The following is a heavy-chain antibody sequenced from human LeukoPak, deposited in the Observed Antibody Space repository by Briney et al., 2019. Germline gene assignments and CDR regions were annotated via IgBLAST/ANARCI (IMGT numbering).Heavy chain of an antibody. J-gene: IGHJ6*03. CDR3: VRGSYYGSEPYYYYYYMDV. D-gene: IGHD3-10*01. V-gene: IGHV1-8*01. Sequence: ASVKVSCKASGYTFTSYDINWVRQATGQGLEWMGCMNPNSGNTDYAQKFQGRVTMTRNTSISTAYMELSSLRSEDTAVYYCVRGSYYGSEPYYYYYYMDVWGKGTTVTISS. CDR2: MNPNSGNT. CDR1: GYTFTSYD.